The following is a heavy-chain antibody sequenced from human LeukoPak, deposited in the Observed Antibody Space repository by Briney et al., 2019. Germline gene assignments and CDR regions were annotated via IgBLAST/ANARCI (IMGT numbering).Heavy chain of an antibody. CDR2: INGDASST. Sequence: PGGSLRLSCAASGLTFNSYWMHWVRQVAGKGLVWVARINGDASSTTYADSVKGRFTISRDNAKNTLYLQMNSLRVDDTAVYYCARAMPHDNWFDPWGQGSLVTVSS. J-gene: IGHJ5*02. CDR3: ARAMPHDNWFDP. V-gene: IGHV3-74*03. D-gene: IGHD2-2*01. CDR1: GLTFNSYW.